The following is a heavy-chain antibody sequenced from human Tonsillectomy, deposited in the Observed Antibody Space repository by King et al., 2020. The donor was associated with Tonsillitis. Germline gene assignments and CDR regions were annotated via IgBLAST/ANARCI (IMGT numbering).Heavy chain of an antibody. Sequence: VQLVESGGGVVQPGRSLRLSCAASGFTFTNYGMHWVRQAPGKGLEWVAVISFDGSNKYYADSVKGRFTISRDNSKNTLFLQMNNLRAEDTAVYYCAKVKGSGWPEWYFDLWGRGPLVTVSP. D-gene: IGHD6-19*01. CDR2: ISFDGSNK. V-gene: IGHV3-30*18. J-gene: IGHJ2*01. CDR3: AKVKGSGWPEWYFDL. CDR1: GFTFTNYG.